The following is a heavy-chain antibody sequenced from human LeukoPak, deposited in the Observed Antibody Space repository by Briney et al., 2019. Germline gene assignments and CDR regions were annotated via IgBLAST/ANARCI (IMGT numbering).Heavy chain of an antibody. D-gene: IGHD2-8*01. CDR3: ARPGVGYCTNGVCFVDY. J-gene: IGHJ4*02. CDR1: GFTFDDYG. Sequence: GGSLRLSCAASGFTFDDYGMSWVRQAPGRGLEWVSGISGSTGYADSVKGRFTISRDNAKNSLYLQMNSLRAEDTALYYCARPGVGYCTNGVCFVDYWGQGTLVTVSS. V-gene: IGHV3-20*04. CDR2: ISGST.